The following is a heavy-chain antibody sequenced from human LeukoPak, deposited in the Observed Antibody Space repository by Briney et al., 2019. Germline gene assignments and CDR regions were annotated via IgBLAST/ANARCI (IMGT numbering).Heavy chain of an antibody. D-gene: IGHD3-16*01. Sequence: GGSLRLSCAASRFIFSSYAMSWVRQAPGKGLEWVSAISDSGDNTYYADSEKGRFTISRDNSWNTLYLQMNSLRAEDTAVYYCAKSPGGRHHNWGQGTRVTVSS. V-gene: IGHV3-23*01. CDR3: AKSPGGRHHN. CDR2: ISDSGDNT. CDR1: RFIFSSYA. J-gene: IGHJ4*02.